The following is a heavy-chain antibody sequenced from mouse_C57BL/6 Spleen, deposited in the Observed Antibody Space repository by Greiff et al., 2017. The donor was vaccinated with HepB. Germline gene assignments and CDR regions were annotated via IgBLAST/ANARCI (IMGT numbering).Heavy chain of an antibody. CDR3: ARAGGYGSSYDY. J-gene: IGHJ2*01. Sequence: VQLQQSGAELVRPGASVKLSCKASGYTFTDYYINWVKQRPGQGLEWIARIYPGSGNTYYNEKFKGKATLTAEKSSSTAYMQLSSLTSEDSAVYFCARAGGYGSSYDYWGQGTTLTVSS. CDR2: IYPGSGNT. CDR1: GYTFTDYY. V-gene: IGHV1-76*01. D-gene: IGHD1-1*01.